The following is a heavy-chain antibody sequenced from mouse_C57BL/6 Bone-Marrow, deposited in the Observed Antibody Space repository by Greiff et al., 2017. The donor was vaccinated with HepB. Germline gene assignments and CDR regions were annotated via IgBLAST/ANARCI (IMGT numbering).Heavy chain of an antibody. D-gene: IGHD1-1*01. CDR2: IHPNSGST. V-gene: IGHV1-64*01. Sequence: VQLQQPGAELVKPGASVKLSCKASGYTFTSYWMHWVKQRPGQGLEWIGMIHPNSGSTNYNEKFKSKATLTVDKSSSTAYMQLSSLTSEDSAVYYCARWATVVATRYFDVWGTGTTVTVSS. J-gene: IGHJ1*03. CDR3: ARWATVVATRYFDV. CDR1: GYTFTSYW.